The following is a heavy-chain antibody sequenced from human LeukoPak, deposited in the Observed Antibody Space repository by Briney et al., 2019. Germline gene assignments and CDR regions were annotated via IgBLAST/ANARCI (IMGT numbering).Heavy chain of an antibody. CDR2: INDNSGAT. J-gene: IGHJ5*02. V-gene: IGHV1-2*02. CDR1: DYTFTGYY. Sequence: ASVTDSCKSSDYTFTGYYIHWVRQAPGQDLEWMAWINDNSGATNNAQNFQGRVTMTRQTSISTAYMDVSRLTSDDTAVYLCARGRFGELDNWFDPWGEGGLVTVSS. D-gene: IGHD3-10*01. CDR3: ARGRFGELDNWFDP.